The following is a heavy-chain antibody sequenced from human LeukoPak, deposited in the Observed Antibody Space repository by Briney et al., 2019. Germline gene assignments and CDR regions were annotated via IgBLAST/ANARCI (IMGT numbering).Heavy chain of an antibody. V-gene: IGHV4-59*01. D-gene: IGHD3-22*01. Sequence: SETLSLTCTVSSDSISSYYWSWIRQSPGKGLEWIGYIYYSGSTNYNPSLKSRVTISVDTSKNQFSLKLSSVTAADTAVYYCAREAHTHYYDSSGPYWYFDLWGRGTLVTVSS. CDR1: SDSISSYY. CDR2: IYYSGST. CDR3: AREAHTHYYDSSGPYWYFDL. J-gene: IGHJ2*01.